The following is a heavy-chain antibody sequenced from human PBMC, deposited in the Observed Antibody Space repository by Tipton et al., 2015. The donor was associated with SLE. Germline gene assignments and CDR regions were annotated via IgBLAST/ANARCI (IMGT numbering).Heavy chain of an antibody. D-gene: IGHD4-17*01. CDR1: GGSISSSSYY. CDR2: IYYSGST. Sequence: TLSLTCTVSGGSISSSSYYWGWIRQPPGKGLGWIGSIYYSGSTYYNPSLKSRVTISVDTSKNQFSLKLSSVTAADTAVYYCATITVTTAFDIWGQGTMVTVSS. V-gene: IGHV4-39*01. CDR3: ATITVTTAFDI. J-gene: IGHJ3*02.